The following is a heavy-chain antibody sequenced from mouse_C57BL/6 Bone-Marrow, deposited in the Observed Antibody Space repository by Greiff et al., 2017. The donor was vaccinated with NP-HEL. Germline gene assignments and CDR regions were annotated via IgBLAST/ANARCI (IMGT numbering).Heavy chain of an antibody. CDR1: GYTFTSYW. D-gene: IGHD1-1*01. V-gene: IGHV1-53*01. Sequence: QVQLQQPGTELVKPGASVKLSCKASGYTFTSYWMHWVKQRPGQGLEWIGNINPSNGGTNYNEKFKSKATLTVHKSSTTAYMQLSSLTSEDSAVYYCARYYYGSSALFAYWGQGTLVTVSA. J-gene: IGHJ3*01. CDR3: ARYYYGSSALFAY. CDR2: INPSNGGT.